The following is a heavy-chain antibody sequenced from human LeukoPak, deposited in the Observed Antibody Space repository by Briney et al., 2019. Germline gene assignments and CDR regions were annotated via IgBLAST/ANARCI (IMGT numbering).Heavy chain of an antibody. J-gene: IGHJ4*02. CDR2: IYYSGST. CDR1: GGSISSYY. CDR3: ARGRGSFDWPWKF. D-gene: IGHD3-9*01. Sequence: SETLSLTCTVSGGSISSYYWSWIRQPPGKGLEWIGYIYYSGSTNYNPSLKSRVTISVDTSKNQFSLKLSSVTAADTALYYCARGRGSFDWPWKFWGQGILVTVSS. V-gene: IGHV4-59*12.